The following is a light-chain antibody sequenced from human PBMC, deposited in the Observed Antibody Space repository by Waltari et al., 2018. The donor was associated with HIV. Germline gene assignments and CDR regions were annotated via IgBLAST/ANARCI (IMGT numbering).Light chain of an antibody. CDR3: QQTYSIPRT. Sequence: DLQLTQSPSPLSAFVGGRVPITCRASQSINTNLNWYQQIPGKAPKLLIYAASTLQSGVPSKFNGGGSGTDFTLTINSLQPEDSATYYCQQTYSIPRTFGRGTRVEI. J-gene: IGKJ4*01. CDR2: AAS. CDR1: QSINTN. V-gene: IGKV1-39*01.